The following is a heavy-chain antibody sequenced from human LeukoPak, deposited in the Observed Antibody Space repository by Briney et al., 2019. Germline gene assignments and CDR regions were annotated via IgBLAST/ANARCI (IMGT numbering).Heavy chain of an antibody. CDR1: GYTFTSYD. Sequence: ASVKVSCKASGYTFTSYDINWVRQATGQGLEWMGWMNPNSGNTGYAQKFQGRVTITRNTSISTAYMELSSLRSDDTAVYYCARMIRQLVRLLDYWGQGTLVTVSS. CDR2: MNPNSGNT. V-gene: IGHV1-8*03. J-gene: IGHJ4*02. CDR3: ARMIRQLVRLLDY. D-gene: IGHD6-13*01.